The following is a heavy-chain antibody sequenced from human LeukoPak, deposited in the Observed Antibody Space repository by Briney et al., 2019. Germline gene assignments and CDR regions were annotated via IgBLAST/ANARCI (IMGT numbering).Heavy chain of an antibody. CDR2: ISAYNGNT. CDR1: GYTFTTYG. J-gene: IGHJ4*02. D-gene: IGHD3-22*01. V-gene: IGHV1-18*01. CDR3: VREGGDSSGYYFLY. Sequence: GASVKVSCKASGYTFTTYGLSWVRQAPGQGLELMGWISAYNGNTNYAQKLQGRVTMTTDTSTSTAYMELRSLRSDDTAVYYCVREGGDSSGYYFLYWGLGTLVTVSS.